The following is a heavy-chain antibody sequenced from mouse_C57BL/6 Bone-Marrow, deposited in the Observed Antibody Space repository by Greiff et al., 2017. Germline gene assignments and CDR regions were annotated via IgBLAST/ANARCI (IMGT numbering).Heavy chain of an antibody. J-gene: IGHJ4*01. Sequence: QVQLQQPGAELVMPGASVKLSCKASGYTFTSYWMHWVKQRPVQGLEWIGNIDPSDSETHYNQKFKDKATLTVDKSSSTAYMQLSSLTSDDSADYYSARYSAMDYWGQGTSVTVSS. V-gene: IGHV1-52*01. CDR3: ARYSAMDY. CDR2: IDPSDSET. CDR1: GYTFTSYW.